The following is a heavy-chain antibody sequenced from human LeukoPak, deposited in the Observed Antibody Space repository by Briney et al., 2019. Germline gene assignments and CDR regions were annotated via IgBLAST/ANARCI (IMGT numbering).Heavy chain of an antibody. CDR2: IRYDGSNK. V-gene: IGHV3-30*02. Sequence: GGSLRLSCAASGFTFSSYGMHWVRQAPGKGLEWVAFIRYDGSNKYYADSVKGRFTISRDNSKNTLYLQMNSLRAEDTAVYYCARPLFQPAFGKVVITTRATYYMDVWGKGTTVTVSS. J-gene: IGHJ6*03. CDR1: GFTFSSYG. CDR3: ARPLFQPAFGKVVITTRATYYMDV. D-gene: IGHD3-22*01.